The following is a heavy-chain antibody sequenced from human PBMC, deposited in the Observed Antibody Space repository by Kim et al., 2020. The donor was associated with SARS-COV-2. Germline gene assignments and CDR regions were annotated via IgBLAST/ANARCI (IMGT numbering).Heavy chain of an antibody. V-gene: IGHV3-23*01. D-gene: IGHD6-19*01. J-gene: IGHJ4*02. Sequence: GGSLRLSCAASGFIFSNYAMSWVRQAPGKGLEWVSGIGSSVSSTYYADSVKGRFTISRDNSKNTLFLQMNSLRAEDTAVYYCAKARSGLAVAASNYWGQGTLVTVSS. CDR3: AKARSGLAVAASNY. CDR2: IGSSVSST. CDR1: GFIFSNYA.